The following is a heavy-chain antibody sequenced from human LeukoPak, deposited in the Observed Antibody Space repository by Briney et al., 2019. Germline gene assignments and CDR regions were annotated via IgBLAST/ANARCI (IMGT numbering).Heavy chain of an antibody. D-gene: IGHD6-19*01. J-gene: IGHJ4*02. V-gene: IGHV5-51*01. CDR3: ARRISGWYQDY. CDR2: IYPGDSDT. Sequence: GESLKIFCKGSGYSFSTYWIVCVRQMPGKGVEGMGIIYPGDSDTRYSPSSQGQVTISADKSTSTAYLQWSSLKASDTAMYYCARRISGWYQDYWGQGTLVTVSS. CDR1: GYSFSTYW.